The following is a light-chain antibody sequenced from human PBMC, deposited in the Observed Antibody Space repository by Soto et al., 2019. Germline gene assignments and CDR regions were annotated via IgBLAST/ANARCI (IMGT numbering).Light chain of an antibody. CDR1: SSDVASYDL. CDR3: CSYVGSSSPAI. CDR2: EGT. J-gene: IGLJ2*01. V-gene: IGLV2-23*01. Sequence: VLTQPASVSGSPGQSITISCTGTSSDVASYDLVSWYQQHPGKAPKLMIYEGTKRPSGVSDRFSGSNSGNTASLTISGLQAEDEGDYYCCSYVGSSSPAIFGGGTKLTVL.